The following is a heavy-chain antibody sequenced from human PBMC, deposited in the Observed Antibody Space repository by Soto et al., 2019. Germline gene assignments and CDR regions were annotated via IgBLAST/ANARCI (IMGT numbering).Heavy chain of an antibody. CDR2: MNPNSGNT. V-gene: IGHV1-8*01. CDR1: GYTFISYD. Sequence: ASVKVSCTASGYTFISYDINWVRQATGQGLEWMGWMNPNSGNTGYAQKFQGRVTMTRNTSISTAYMELSSLRSEDTAVYYCASAIRVRGKNHYYYYYMDVWGKGTTVTVSS. J-gene: IGHJ6*03. D-gene: IGHD3-10*01. CDR3: ASAIRVRGKNHYYYYYMDV.